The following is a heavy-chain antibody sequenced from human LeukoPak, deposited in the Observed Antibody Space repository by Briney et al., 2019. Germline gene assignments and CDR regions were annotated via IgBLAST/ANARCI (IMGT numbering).Heavy chain of an antibody. CDR1: GFTVSSNY. CDR3: TVPTTWYFHY. V-gene: IGHV3-53*04. Sequence: GGSLRLSCAASGFTVSSNYMRWVRQARGKGLESLSVIYSRGSTYYADSVNRRFTISRHNSKNTLYLQMNSLRAEDTAVYYCTVPTTWYFHYWGQGTLVTVSS. D-gene: IGHD5-12*01. J-gene: IGHJ4*02. CDR2: IYSRGST.